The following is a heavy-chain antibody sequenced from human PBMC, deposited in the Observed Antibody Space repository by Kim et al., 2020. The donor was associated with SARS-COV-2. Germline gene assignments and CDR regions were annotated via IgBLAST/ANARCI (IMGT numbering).Heavy chain of an antibody. CDR1: GFTFNNYA. CDR2: LSGSGGNT. D-gene: IGHD3-22*01. CDR3: AKDTDLFYYDASGPRMGSHS. J-gene: IGHJ4*02. V-gene: IGHV3-23*01. Sequence: GGSLRLSCAASGFTFNNYAMNWVRQAPGQGLEWVIGLSGSGGNTYYADSVRGRFTISRDNSRNTLYLQMNSLRAADTAIYYCAKDTDLFYYDASGPRMGSHSWGQGTLVTVSS.